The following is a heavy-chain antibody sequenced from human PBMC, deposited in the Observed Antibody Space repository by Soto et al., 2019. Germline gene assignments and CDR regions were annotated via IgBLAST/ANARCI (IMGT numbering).Heavy chain of an antibody. CDR3: ARDRMRGYYYYYYGMDV. D-gene: IGHD5-12*01. Sequence: SETLSLTCAVYGGSFSGYYGSWIRQPPGKGLEWIGEINHSGSTNYNPSLKSRVTISVDTSKNQFSLKLSSVTAADTAVYYCARDRMRGYYYYYYGMDVWGQGTTFTVSS. V-gene: IGHV4-34*01. J-gene: IGHJ6*02. CDR2: INHSGST. CDR1: GGSFSGYY.